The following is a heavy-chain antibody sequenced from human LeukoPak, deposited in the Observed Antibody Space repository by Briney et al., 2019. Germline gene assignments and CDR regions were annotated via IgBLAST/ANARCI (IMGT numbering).Heavy chain of an antibody. CDR3: ARRPGGLQDWLDP. D-gene: IGHD2-15*01. Sequence: SQTLSLTCTVSGGSISSGGYYWSWIRQHPGKGLEGIGYIYYGGSTNYNPSLKSRLNISLDTSKNQFSLKLSSVTAADTAVYYCARRPGGLQDWLDPWGQGTLVTVSS. V-gene: IGHV4-31*03. CDR1: GGSISSGGYY. CDR2: IYYGGST. J-gene: IGHJ5*02.